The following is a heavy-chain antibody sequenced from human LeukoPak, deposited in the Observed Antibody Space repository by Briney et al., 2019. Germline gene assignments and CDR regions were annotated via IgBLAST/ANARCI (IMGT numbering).Heavy chain of an antibody. Sequence: ASVKVSCKASGYTFTSYYMHWVRQAPGQGLEWMGIINPSGGSTSYAQKFQGRVTMTRDTSTSTVYMELSSLRSEDTAVYYCARERVTMVRGVTLDYWGQETLVTVSS. D-gene: IGHD3-10*01. CDR2: INPSGGST. CDR1: GYTFTSYY. CDR3: ARERVTMVRGVTLDY. V-gene: IGHV1-46*01. J-gene: IGHJ4*02.